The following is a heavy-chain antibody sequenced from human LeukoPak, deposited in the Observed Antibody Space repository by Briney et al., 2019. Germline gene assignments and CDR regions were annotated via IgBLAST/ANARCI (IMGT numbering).Heavy chain of an antibody. CDR3: ARAPGYCSSTTCDKRFDP. J-gene: IGHJ5*02. D-gene: IGHD2-2*02. V-gene: IGHV1-8*01. CDR1: GYTFTTSD. CDR2: MNPNTGNT. Sequence: ASXXVSCKASGYTFTTSDINWVRQATGQGLEWMGWMNPNTGNTGYAQRFQGRVTMTRDTSISTAYMELSSLRSEDTAVYYCARAPGYCSSTTCDKRFDPWGQGTLVTVSS.